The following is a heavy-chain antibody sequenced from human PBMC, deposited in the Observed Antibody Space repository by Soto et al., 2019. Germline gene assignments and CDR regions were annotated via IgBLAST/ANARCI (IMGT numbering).Heavy chain of an antibody. D-gene: IGHD3-10*01. CDR1: GYTFTSYA. J-gene: IGHJ6*02. CDR3: AWTRYYYGSGKLYGMDV. V-gene: IGHV1-3*01. CDR2: INAGNGNT. Sequence: SVKVSCKASGYTFTSYAMHWVRQAPGQRLEWMGWINAGNGNTKYSQKFQGRVTITRDTSASTAYMELSSLRSEDTAVYYCAWTRYYYGSGKLYGMDVWGQGTRVTVSS.